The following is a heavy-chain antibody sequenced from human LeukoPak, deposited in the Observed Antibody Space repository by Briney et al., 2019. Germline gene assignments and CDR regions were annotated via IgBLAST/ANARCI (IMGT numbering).Heavy chain of an antibody. D-gene: IGHD5-18*01. CDR1: GFTFSSYS. Sequence: GGSLRLSCAASGFTFSSYSMNWVRQAPGKGLEWVSSISSSSSYIYYADSVKGRFTISRDNAKNSLYLQINSLRAEDTAAYYCARDYGWDPAMVYFDSWGQGTLVTVSS. V-gene: IGHV3-21*01. CDR2: ISSSSSYI. J-gene: IGHJ4*02. CDR3: ARDYGWDPAMVYFDS.